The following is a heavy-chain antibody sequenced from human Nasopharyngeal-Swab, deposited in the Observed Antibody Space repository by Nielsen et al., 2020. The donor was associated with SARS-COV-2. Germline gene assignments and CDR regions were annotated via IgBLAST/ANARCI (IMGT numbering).Heavy chain of an antibody. Sequence: GESLKISCKASGYTFTTYWIGWIRQLPGKGLEWMGIIYPGDSDTRYSPAFLGQVTFSADKSISTAYLQWNSLKASDIAMYYCARIPSTLPDYWGQGTLVTVSS. J-gene: IGHJ4*02. CDR2: IYPGDSDT. V-gene: IGHV5-51*01. CDR3: ARIPSTLPDY. CDR1: GYTFTTYW. D-gene: IGHD5/OR15-5a*01.